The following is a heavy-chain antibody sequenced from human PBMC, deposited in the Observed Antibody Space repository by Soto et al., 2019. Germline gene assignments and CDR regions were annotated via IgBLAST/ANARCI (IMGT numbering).Heavy chain of an antibody. CDR2: INAGNGNT. D-gene: IGHD6-13*01. CDR1: GYTFTSYA. Sequence: ASVKVSCKASGYTFTSYAMHWVRQAPGQRLEWMGWINAGNGNTKYSQKFQGRVTLTRDTSTSTVYMELSSLKSEDTAVYYCAREPGIAAPGTSLDYWGQGTLVTVSS. V-gene: IGHV1-3*01. J-gene: IGHJ4*02. CDR3: AREPGIAAPGTSLDY.